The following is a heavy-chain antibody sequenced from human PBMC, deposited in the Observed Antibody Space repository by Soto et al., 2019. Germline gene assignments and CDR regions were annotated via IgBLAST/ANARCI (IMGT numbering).Heavy chain of an antibody. Sequence: GXSGKFCYQASGYSLTAYYIPWLLQAPRQGLEWMGWINLNSGGPNYAQKVQGRVTMTRDTSISTAYRELSMRISDETAVYYCRSERCPVRARCPFWYGGPEALVTV. D-gene: IGHD3-3*01. CDR3: RSERCPVRARCPFWY. J-gene: IGHJ4*02. CDR1: GYSLTAYY. CDR2: INLNSGGP. V-gene: IGHV1-2*02.